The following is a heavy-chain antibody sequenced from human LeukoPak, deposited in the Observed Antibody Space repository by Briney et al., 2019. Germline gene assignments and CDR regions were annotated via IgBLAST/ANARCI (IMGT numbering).Heavy chain of an antibody. CDR3: AREAEAFDI. Sequence: PGGSLRLSCAASGFTFSDYYVSWIRQTPGKGLEWVAVISYDGSNEYYADSVKGRFTISRDNSKNTLYLQMNSLRPEDTAVYYCAREAEAFDIWGQGTMVTVSS. V-gene: IGHV3-30*03. CDR2: ISYDGSNE. CDR1: GFTFSDYY. J-gene: IGHJ3*02.